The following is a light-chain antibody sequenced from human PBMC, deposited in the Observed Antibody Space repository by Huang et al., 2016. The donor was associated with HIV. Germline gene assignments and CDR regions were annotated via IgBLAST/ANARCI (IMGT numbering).Light chain of an antibody. CDR3: MQALQTPV. Sequence: EIVMTQSPLSLPVTPGEPASISCCSSQSHLHSNGYNYLDWYLQKPGQSPQLLVYLGSNRASGVPDRFIGSGSGTDFTLKISRVEAEDVGIYYCMQALQTPVFGPGTRVDIK. V-gene: IGKV2-28*01. CDR1: QSHLHSNGYNY. J-gene: IGKJ3*01. CDR2: LGS.